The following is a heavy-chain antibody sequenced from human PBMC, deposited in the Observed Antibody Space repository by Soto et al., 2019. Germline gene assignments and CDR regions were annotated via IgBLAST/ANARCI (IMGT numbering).Heavy chain of an antibody. Sequence: QVQLVQSGAEGKKPGASVKVSCKASGYTFTSYYMHWVRQAPGQGLEWMGIINPSGGSTSYAQKFQCRVTMTRDTSTSTVYRELISLRSEDTAVYYCSRDRRPIIGDYVWYYYGMDVWGQGTTVTVSS. V-gene: IGHV1-46*01. CDR2: INPSGGST. J-gene: IGHJ6*02. CDR1: GYTFTSYY. D-gene: IGHD3-16*01. CDR3: SRDRRPIIGDYVWYYYGMDV.